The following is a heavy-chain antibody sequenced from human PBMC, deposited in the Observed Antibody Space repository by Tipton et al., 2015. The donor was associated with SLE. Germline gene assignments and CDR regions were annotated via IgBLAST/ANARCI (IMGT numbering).Heavy chain of an antibody. CDR1: GGSISSSIW. J-gene: IGHJ2*01. CDR2: IHASGSSGST. CDR3: ARDGVRKGWWFFDL. Sequence: TLSLTCTVSGGSISSSIWWTWVRQPPGKGLEWIGRIHASGSSGSTEYNPSLKSRVSMSLDTSKNQFSLNLTSVTAADTALYYCARDGVRKGWWFFDLWGRGTLVTVSS. D-gene: IGHD3-16*01. V-gene: IGHV4-4*02.